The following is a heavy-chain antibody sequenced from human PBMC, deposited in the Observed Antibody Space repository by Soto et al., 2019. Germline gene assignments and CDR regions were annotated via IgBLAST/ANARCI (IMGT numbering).Heavy chain of an antibody. D-gene: IGHD1-1*01. CDR2: ISSSGSTI. Sequence: EVQLVESGGGLVQPGGSLRLSCAASGFTFSSYEMNWVRQAPGKGLEWVSYISSSGSTIYYADSVKGRFTISRDNAKNSLYLQMNSLRAEDTAVYYCARGLSWQLERGGGNWFDPWGQGTLVTVSS. CDR3: ARGLSWQLERGGGNWFDP. J-gene: IGHJ5*02. V-gene: IGHV3-48*03. CDR1: GFTFSSYE.